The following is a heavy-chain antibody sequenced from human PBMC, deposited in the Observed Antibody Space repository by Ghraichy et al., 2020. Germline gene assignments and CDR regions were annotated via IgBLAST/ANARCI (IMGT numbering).Heavy chain of an antibody. CDR1: GGSFSGYY. CDR2: INHSGST. CDR3: ARRGHNSGMDV. Sequence: SETLSLTCAVYGGSFSGYYWSWIRQPPGKGLEWIGEINHSGSTNYNPSLKSRVTVSVDTSMNQFSLKLSSVTAADTAVYYCARRGHNSGMDVWGQGTTVTVSS. D-gene: IGHD6-25*01. J-gene: IGHJ6*02. V-gene: IGHV4-34*01.